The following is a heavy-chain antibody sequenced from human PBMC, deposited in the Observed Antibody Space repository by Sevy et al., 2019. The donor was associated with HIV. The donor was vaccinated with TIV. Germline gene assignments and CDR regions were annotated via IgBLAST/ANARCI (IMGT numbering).Heavy chain of an antibody. CDR2: ISFDGGNT. Sequence: GGFLRLSCVASGFSLSDYAMHWVRQGPDKGLAWVAVISFDGGNTYYSDAVEGRFTISRDNSKNTVFLQMNSLSPDDTALYYCARGPYNSGLRFDFWCQGTLVTVSS. V-gene: IGHV3-30-3*01. CDR3: ARGPYNSGLRFDF. D-gene: IGHD5-12*01. J-gene: IGHJ4*02. CDR1: GFSLSDYA.